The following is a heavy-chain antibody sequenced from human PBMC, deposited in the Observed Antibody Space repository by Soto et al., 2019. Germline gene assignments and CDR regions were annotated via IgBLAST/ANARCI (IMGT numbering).Heavy chain of an antibody. CDR3: ARYDAFKAFDL. Sequence: EVELVESGGGLVKPGGSLRLSCAASGFNFNSYSVNWVRQAPGKGLEWVASISSGSVHIDFADSVKGRFTISRDEVTNSVSLQMDSLRVEDTGIYYCARYDAFKAFDLWGQGTMVTVSS. CDR1: GFNFNSYS. D-gene: IGHD1-1*01. CDR2: ISSGSVHI. V-gene: IGHV3-21*02. J-gene: IGHJ3*01.